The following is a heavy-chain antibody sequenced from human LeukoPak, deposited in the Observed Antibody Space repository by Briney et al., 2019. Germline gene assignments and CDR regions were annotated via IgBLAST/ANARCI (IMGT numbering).Heavy chain of an antibody. D-gene: IGHD4-17*01. V-gene: IGHV3-53*01. CDR1: GFTVSTAY. CDR3: ARGRDGDYSFDY. Sequence: GGSLRLSCAASGFTVSTAYMTWVRQAPGKGLEWISLLYLGGSTYYADSVKGRFTISRDNSKNTLYLQMNSLRAEDTAVYYCARGRDGDYSFDYWGQGTLVTVSS. CDR2: LYLGGST. J-gene: IGHJ4*02.